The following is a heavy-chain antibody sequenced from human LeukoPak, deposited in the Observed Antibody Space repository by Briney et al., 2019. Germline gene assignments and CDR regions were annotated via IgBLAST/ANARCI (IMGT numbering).Heavy chain of an antibody. Sequence: GSLRLSFVASGIPFSNYAVSWVRPAPEKGLDWVSVISGSAHKIRYADSVKGRFTISRDNSENIVYLQMNNLRAEDTAVYYCAGRVTGYSSGYVYWGQGTLVTVSS. J-gene: IGHJ4*02. D-gene: IGHD5-18*01. CDR1: GIPFSNYA. CDR3: AGRVTGYSSGYVY. CDR2: ISGSAHKI. V-gene: IGHV3-23*01.